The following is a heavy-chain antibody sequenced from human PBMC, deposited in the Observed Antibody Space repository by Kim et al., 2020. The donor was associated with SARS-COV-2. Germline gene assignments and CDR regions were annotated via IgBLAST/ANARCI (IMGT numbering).Heavy chain of an antibody. Sequence: GGSLRLSCAVSGFTFSNAWMSWVRQAPGKGLEWVGRIKSKTDGGTTDYAAPVKGRFTISRDDSKNTLYMQMNSLKIEDTAVYYCTTEITIFGVVIFRGQGTLVTVSS. CDR3: TTEITIFGVVIF. CDR2: IKSKTDGGTT. V-gene: IGHV3-15*01. CDR1: GFTFSNAW. D-gene: IGHD3-3*01. J-gene: IGHJ4*02.